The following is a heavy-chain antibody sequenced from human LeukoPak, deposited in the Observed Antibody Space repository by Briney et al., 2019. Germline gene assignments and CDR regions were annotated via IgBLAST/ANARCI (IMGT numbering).Heavy chain of an antibody. Sequence: GGSLRLSCAASGFTFSSYSMNWVRQAPGNGREWVACISSSSSYIYYADSVKGRFTMSRDNAKNSLYLQMNSLRAEDTAVYYCASAYSSSPPPGLWGQGTLVTVSS. V-gene: IGHV3-21*01. CDR3: ASAYSSSPPPGL. CDR2: ISSSSSYI. D-gene: IGHD6-6*01. CDR1: GFTFSSYS. J-gene: IGHJ4*02.